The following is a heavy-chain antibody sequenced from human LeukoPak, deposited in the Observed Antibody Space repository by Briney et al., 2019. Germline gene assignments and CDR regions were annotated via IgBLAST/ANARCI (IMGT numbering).Heavy chain of an antibody. Sequence: SVKVSCKASGGTLRRHTITWVRQAPGQGLEWMGRIIPMMGIANYAQKFQGRVTITADTSTDTAHMDLISLRSEDTAVYYCAGRSHKTIVGADTREVGDYWGQGTLVTVSS. V-gene: IGHV1-69*02. J-gene: IGHJ4*02. D-gene: IGHD6-19*01. CDR1: GGTLRRHT. CDR3: AGRSHKTIVGADTREVGDY. CDR2: IIPMMGIA.